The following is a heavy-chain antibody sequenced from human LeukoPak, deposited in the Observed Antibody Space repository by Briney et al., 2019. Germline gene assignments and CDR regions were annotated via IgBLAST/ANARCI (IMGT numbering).Heavy chain of an antibody. D-gene: IGHD5-24*01. CDR3: ARHQVGWLQLRRAFDI. CDR2: IYYTGST. Sequence: SETLSLTCAVSGGSISRSGYSWSWIRQPPGKGLDWIAYIYYTGSTNYNPSLKSRVTISVDTSKNQFSLKLSSVTAADTAVYYCARHQVGWLQLRRAFDIWGQGTMVTVSS. J-gene: IGHJ3*02. V-gene: IGHV4-30-4*07. CDR1: GGSISRSGYS.